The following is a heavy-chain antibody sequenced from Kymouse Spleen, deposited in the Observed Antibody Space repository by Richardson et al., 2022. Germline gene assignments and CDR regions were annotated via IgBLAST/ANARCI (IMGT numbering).Heavy chain of an antibody. J-gene: IGHJ4*02. CDR2: INHSGST. V-gene: IGHV4-34*01. D-gene: IGHD3-10*01. CDR1: GGSFSGYY. Sequence: QVQLQQWGAGLLKPSETLSLTCAVYGGSFSGYYWSWIRQPPGKGLEWIGEINHSGSTNYNPSLKSRVTISVDTSKNQFSLKLSSVTAADTAVYYCASRIWFGEGGYFDYWGQGTLVTVSS. CDR3: ASRIWFGEGGYFDY.